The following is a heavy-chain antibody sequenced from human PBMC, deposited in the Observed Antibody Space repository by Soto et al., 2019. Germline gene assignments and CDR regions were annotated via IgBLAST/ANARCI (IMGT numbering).Heavy chain of an antibody. CDR2: VRSKAKTYAT. Sequence: GSLRLSCAVSGLTFSDSAMHWVRQASGEGVEWVGRVRSKAKTYATAYAASVKGRFTISRDDSKNTAYLQMNSLKTEDTAVYYCTPEGAGFGYWGQGTLVTVSS. J-gene: IGHJ4*02. CDR3: TPEGAGFGY. CDR1: GLTFSDSA. D-gene: IGHD1-26*01. V-gene: IGHV3-73*01.